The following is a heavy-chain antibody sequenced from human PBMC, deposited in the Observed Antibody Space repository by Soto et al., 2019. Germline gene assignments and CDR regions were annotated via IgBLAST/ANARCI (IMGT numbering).Heavy chain of an antibody. CDR1: GGSISSSSYY. D-gene: IGHD4-17*01. V-gene: IGHV4-39*01. J-gene: IGHJ4*02. CDR3: GRRKNNKKNYGSFDS. CDR2: IYYSGST. Sequence: PSETLSLTCTVSGGSISSSSYYWGWIRQPPGKGLEWIGSIYYSGSTYYNPSLKSRVTISVDTPKNQFSLKLSSVTAADTAVYYCGRRKNNKKNYGSFDSGGKEPLVPVSS.